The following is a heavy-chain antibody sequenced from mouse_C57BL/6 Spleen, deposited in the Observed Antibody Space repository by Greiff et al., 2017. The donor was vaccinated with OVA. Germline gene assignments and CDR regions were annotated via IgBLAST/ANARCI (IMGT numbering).Heavy chain of an antibody. CDR2: INPSSGYT. J-gene: IGHJ3*01. V-gene: IGHV1-4*01. CDR1: GYTFTSYT. D-gene: IGHD2-2*01. Sequence: VQLQQSGAELARPGASVKMSCKASGYTFTSYTMHWVKQRPGQGLEWIGYINPSSGYTKYNQKFKDKATCTADKSSSTAYMQLSSPTSEDSAVYYCARAATMVTTENWFAYWGQGTLVTVSA. CDR3: ARAATMVTTENWFAY.